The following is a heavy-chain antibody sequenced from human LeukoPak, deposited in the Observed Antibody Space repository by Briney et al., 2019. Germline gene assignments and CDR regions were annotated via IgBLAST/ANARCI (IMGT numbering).Heavy chain of an antibody. Sequence: PGGSLRLSCAASGLTFSDYAMSWVRQAPGGGLEGVSAISGRGDETFHADSVKGRFTTSRDNSKNTLSLQMSSLRVEDSAVYFCAKDTPAWWYHRAYMNVWGTGTTVTVSS. CDR1: GLTFSDYA. V-gene: IGHV3-23*01. CDR3: AKDTPAWWYHRAYMNV. J-gene: IGHJ6*03. CDR2: ISGRGDET. D-gene: IGHD2-15*01.